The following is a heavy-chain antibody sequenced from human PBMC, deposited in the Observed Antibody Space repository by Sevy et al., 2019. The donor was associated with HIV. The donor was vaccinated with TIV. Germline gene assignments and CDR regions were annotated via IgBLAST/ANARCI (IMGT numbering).Heavy chain of an antibody. CDR2: INQGGSEK. D-gene: IGHD3-16*01. CDR1: GFNFRSYW. V-gene: IGHV3-7*01. J-gene: IGHJ6*02. Sequence: GGSLTLSCVASGFNFRSYWMTWVRQAPGKGLEWVANINQGGSEKYYVDSVKGRFTSSRDNAKNSLYLQINSLRVENTAVYYCVRAGSYGDTYFYDYGMDVWGQGTTVTVSS. CDR3: VRAGSYGDTYFYDYGMDV.